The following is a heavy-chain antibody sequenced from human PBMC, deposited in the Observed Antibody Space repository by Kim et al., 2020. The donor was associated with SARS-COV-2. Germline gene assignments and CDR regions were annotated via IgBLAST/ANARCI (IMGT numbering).Heavy chain of an antibody. D-gene: IGHD3-3*01. V-gene: IGHV3-15*05. Sequence: GGSLRLSCAASAFTFSDAWMTWVRQAPGKGLEWVVTIKSKTGGRTTDYAAPVIGRFTISRADSKNTLYLQMNSLTTEDTAVYYCTTVSGPARGYYGLDVWGQGTTVTVSS. CDR2: IKSKTGGRTT. CDR3: TTVSGPARGYYGLDV. J-gene: IGHJ6*02. CDR1: AFTFSDAW.